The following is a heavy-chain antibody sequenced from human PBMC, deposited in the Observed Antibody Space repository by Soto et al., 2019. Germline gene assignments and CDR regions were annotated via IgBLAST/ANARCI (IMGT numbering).Heavy chain of an antibody. J-gene: IGHJ3*02. Sequence: QVQLVESGGGVVQPGRSLRLSCAASGFTFSSYGMHWVRQAPGKGLEWVAVISCDGSNKYYADSVKGRFTISRDNSKNSLYLKLNSLRAEDRAVYYCAKVLAQWGTMIVVGGGAFDIGGQGTMVTVSS. CDR2: ISCDGSNK. CDR3: AKVLAQWGTMIVVGGGAFDI. CDR1: GFTFSSYG. D-gene: IGHD3-22*01. V-gene: IGHV3-30*18.